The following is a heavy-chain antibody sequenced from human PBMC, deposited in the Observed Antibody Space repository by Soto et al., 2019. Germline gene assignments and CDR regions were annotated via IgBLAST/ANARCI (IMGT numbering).Heavy chain of an antibody. CDR2: IYYSGNT. CDR3: ARMIATTDTEYFDS. J-gene: IGHJ4*02. V-gene: IGHV4-59*02. D-gene: IGHD6-13*01. Sequence: SETLSLTCTVSGCSVSSYYWNWIRQPPGKGLEWIGYIYYSGNTNYNPSLKSRVTMSVDTSKKHFSLKLSSVTAADTAVYYCARMIATTDTEYFDSWGQGALVTVSS. CDR1: GCSVSSYY.